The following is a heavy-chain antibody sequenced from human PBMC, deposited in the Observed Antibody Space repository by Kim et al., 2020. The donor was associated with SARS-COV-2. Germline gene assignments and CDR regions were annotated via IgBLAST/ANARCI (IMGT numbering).Heavy chain of an antibody. CDR2: GGP. Sequence: GGPHYAQKFQGRVTMARDTSISTVYLQLTSLRSDDTAVYYCARSSLLDFDYWGQGTLVTVSS. D-gene: IGHD3-16*02. CDR3: ARSSLLDFDY. V-gene: IGHV1-2*02. J-gene: IGHJ4*02.